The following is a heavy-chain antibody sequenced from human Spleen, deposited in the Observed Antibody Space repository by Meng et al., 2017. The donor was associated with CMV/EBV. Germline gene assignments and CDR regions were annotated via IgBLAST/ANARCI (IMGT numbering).Heavy chain of an antibody. CDR2: MHYGGRT. V-gene: IGHV4-39*01. CDR3: ARHVHTSGYYSYFDF. CDR1: GGSISSSSYY. D-gene: IGHD3-22*01. Sequence: SETLSLTCTVSGGSISSSSYYWGWIRQPPGKGLDWIGSMHYGGRTFYNPSLKSRVTISVDTSKNDFSLKLSSVTAADTAVYYCARHVHTSGYYSYFDFWGQGTQVTVSS. J-gene: IGHJ4*02.